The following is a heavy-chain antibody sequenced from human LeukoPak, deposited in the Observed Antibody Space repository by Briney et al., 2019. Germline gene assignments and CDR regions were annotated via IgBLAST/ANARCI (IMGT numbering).Heavy chain of an antibody. V-gene: IGHV3-74*01. Sequence: PGGSLRLSCEVSEFTFSKYWMLWVRQAPGKGLESVSRINTDGTVTTYADSVKGRFTVSRDNADNTMFLQMNSVRDEDTAVYYCATKQWLAPPPDSWGQGTPVTVSS. CDR3: ATKQWLAPPPDS. CDR2: INTDGTVT. J-gene: IGHJ4*02. D-gene: IGHD6-19*01. CDR1: EFTFSKYW.